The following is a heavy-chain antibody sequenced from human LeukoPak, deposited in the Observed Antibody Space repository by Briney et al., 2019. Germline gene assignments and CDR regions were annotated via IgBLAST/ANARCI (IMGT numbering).Heavy chain of an antibody. V-gene: IGHV3-7*01. CDR1: EFTFSSYW. J-gene: IGHJ6*02. Sequence: GGSLRLSCTASEFTFSSYWMSWVRQAPGKGLEWVANIRQDGSEKDYVDSVKGRFTISRDNAKNSLYLQMNSLRAEDTAVYYCARYCGGDCYGMDVWGQGTTVTVSS. CDR2: IRQDGSEK. CDR3: ARYCGGDCYGMDV. D-gene: IGHD2-21*01.